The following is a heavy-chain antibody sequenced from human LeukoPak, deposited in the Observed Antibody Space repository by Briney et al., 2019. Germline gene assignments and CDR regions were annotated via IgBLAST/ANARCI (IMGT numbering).Heavy chain of an antibody. J-gene: IGHJ5*02. CDR3: AGTRRGNWFDP. D-gene: IGHD6-13*01. CDR1: GYSISSGYY. V-gene: IGHV4-38-2*02. Sequence: SETLSLNCTVSGYSISSGYYWGWIRQPPGKGLEWIGSIYHSGSTYYNPSLKSRVTISVDTSKNQFSLKLSSVTAADTAVYYCAGTRRGNWFDPWGQGTLVTVSS. CDR2: IYHSGST.